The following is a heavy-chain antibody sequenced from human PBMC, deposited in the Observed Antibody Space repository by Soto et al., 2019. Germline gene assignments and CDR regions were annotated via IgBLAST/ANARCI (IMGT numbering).Heavy chain of an antibody. CDR3: ARAVLRYWTDGSCYYYYGMDV. D-gene: IGHD2-15*01. J-gene: IGHJ6*02. V-gene: IGHV3-53*01. Sequence: SPSGAASEVTVGSKDISCVRPAPVKVLEWVSVIYSGGSTYYADSVKGRFTISRDNSKNTLYLQMNSLRAEDTAVYYCARAVLRYWTDGSCYYYYGMDVWGQGTTVTVSS. CDR2: IYSGGST. CDR1: EVTVGSKD.